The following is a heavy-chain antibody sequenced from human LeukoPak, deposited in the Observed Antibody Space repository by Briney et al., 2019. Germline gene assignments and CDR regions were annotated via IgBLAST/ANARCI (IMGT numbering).Heavy chain of an antibody. V-gene: IGHV3-21*01. CDR3: ARGATYSSSSPDY. D-gene: IGHD6-6*01. CDR2: ISSSGSYI. Sequence: GGSLRLSCAASGFTFSSYSMNWVRQAPGKGLEWVSAISSSGSYIHYADSVKGRFTISRDNAKNSLYLQMNSLRAEDTAVYYCARGATYSSSSPDYWGQGTLVTVSS. J-gene: IGHJ4*02. CDR1: GFTFSSYS.